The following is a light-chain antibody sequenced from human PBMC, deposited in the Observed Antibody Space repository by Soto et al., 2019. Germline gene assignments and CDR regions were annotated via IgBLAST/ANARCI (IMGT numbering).Light chain of an antibody. CDR3: CSYAGSSTYV. CDR2: EGI. Sequence: QSALTQPASVSGSPGQSITISCTGTSSDVGNYYLVSWYEQLLGKVHKFILFEGIMRTSVVYNGFSGSRSVNTASLSLSVLQAEDEADYYCCSYAGSSTYVFGTRTKVTAL. CDR1: SSDVGNYYL. J-gene: IGLJ1*01. V-gene: IGLV2-23*01.